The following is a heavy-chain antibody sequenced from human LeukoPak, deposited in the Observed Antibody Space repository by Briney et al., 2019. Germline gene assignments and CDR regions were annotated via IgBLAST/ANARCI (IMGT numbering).Heavy chain of an antibody. D-gene: IGHD6-19*01. Sequence: GGSLRLSCAASGFTFNNYFMSWIRQAPGKGLEWVSYISSSGGTVYYAGSVKGRFTVSRDNAKNSLYLQMNSLRAEDTAVYYCARGLAVAANCFDYGGQGTLVTVSS. CDR3: ARGLAVAANCFDY. V-gene: IGHV3-11*04. J-gene: IGHJ4*02. CDR2: ISSSGGTV. CDR1: GFTFNNYF.